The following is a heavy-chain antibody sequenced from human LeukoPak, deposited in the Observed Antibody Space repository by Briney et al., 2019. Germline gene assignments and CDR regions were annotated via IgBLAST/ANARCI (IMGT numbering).Heavy chain of an antibody. J-gene: IGHJ4*02. V-gene: IGHV3-7*01. D-gene: IGHD2-15*01. CDR2: IQQDGSEK. CDR1: GFTFSSYG. Sequence: GGSLRLSCAASGFTFSSYGMHWVRQAPGKGLEWVANIQQDGSEKYYVDSVKGRFTISRDNAKNSLYLQMNSLRAEDTAVYYCARDGGRKDDYWGQGTLVTVSS. CDR3: ARDGGRKDDY.